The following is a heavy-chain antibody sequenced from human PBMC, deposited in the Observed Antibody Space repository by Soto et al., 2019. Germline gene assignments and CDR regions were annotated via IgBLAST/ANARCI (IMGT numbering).Heavy chain of an antibody. J-gene: IGHJ6*02. CDR3: ARDRGRSWSYHTYYYHGMDV. Sequence: QVQLVESGGGVVQPGRSLRLSCAASGCTFSSYAMHWVRQAPGKGLEWVAVISYDGSNKYYADSVKGRFTISRDNSKYTLYLQMNSLGAEDTAVYYCARDRGRSWSYHTYYYHGMDVWGRGTTVTVSS. V-gene: IGHV3-30-3*01. D-gene: IGHD1-26*01. CDR1: GCTFSSYA. CDR2: ISYDGSNK.